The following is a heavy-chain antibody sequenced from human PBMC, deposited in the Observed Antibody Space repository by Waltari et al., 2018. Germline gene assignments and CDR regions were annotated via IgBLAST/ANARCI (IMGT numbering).Heavy chain of an antibody. CDR1: GFTFSSYG. Sequence: QVQLVESGGGVVQPGGSLRLSCAASGFTFSSYGMHWVRRAPGTGLEWVAFIRYDGRFEDYVDSVKGRFTISRDNSKNTLFLQMTSLRPEDTAVYFCVKDAPPNIVLIPPGGIFDSWGQGTLVAVSS. CDR3: VKDAPPNIVLIPPGGIFDS. J-gene: IGHJ4*02. CDR2: IRYDGRFE. D-gene: IGHD2-8*01. V-gene: IGHV3-30*02.